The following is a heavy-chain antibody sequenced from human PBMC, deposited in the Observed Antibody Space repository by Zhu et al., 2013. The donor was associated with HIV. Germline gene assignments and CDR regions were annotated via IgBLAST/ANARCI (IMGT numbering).Heavy chain of an antibody. V-gene: IGHV1-8*03. Sequence: AEVKKPGASVKVSCKASGYTFTSYDINWVRQATGQGLEWMGWMNPNSGNTGYAQKFQGRVTITRNTSISTAYMELSSLRSEDTAVYYCARDFNDILFPNAFDYLGPRDNGHRLF. CDR1: GYTFTSYD. CDR2: MNPNSGNT. CDR3: ARDFNDILFPNAFDY. D-gene: IGHD3-9*01. J-gene: IGHJ3*02.